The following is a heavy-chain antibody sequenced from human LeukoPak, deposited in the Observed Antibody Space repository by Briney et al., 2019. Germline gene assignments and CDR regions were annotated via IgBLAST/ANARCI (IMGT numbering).Heavy chain of an antibody. CDR1: GFTFSSYA. Sequence: GSLRLSCAASGFTFSSYAMSWVRQPPGKGLEWIGEINHSGSTNYNPSLKSRVTISVDTSKNQFSLKLSSVTAADTAVYYCAKCVTSAGTYWFDPWGQGTLVTVSS. J-gene: IGHJ5*02. CDR3: AKCVTSAGTYWFDP. V-gene: IGHV4-34*08. CDR2: INHSGST. D-gene: IGHD6-13*01.